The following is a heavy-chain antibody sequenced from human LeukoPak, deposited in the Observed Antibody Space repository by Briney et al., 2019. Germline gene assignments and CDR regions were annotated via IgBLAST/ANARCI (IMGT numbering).Heavy chain of an antibody. CDR2: IYYSGST. J-gene: IGHJ5*02. D-gene: IGHD2-15*01. CDR3: ARVSQTDCSGGSCHDYGRWFDP. V-gene: IGHV4-59*01. CDR1: GGSISSYY. Sequence: SETLSLTCTVSGGSISSYYWSWIRQPPGKGLEWIGYIYYSGSTNYNPSLKSRVTISVDTSKNQFSLKLSSVTAADTAVYYCARVSQTDCSGGSCHDYGRWFDPWGQGTLVTVSS.